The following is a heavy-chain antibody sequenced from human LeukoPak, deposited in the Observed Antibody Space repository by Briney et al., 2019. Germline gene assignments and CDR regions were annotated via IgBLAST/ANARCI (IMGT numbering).Heavy chain of an antibody. CDR1: GYSISSGHY. J-gene: IGHJ4*02. D-gene: IGHD3-10*01. Sequence: SETLSLTCAVSGYSISSGHYWGWSRPPPGRGGEGIGSIYHRGTTYYNPSLTRRVTISVDTSKNQFSLKLSSVTAADTAVYYCARTGGYYYGSATYYNPDYWGRGTLVTVSS. V-gene: IGHV4-38-2*01. CDR2: IYHRGTT. CDR3: ARTGGYYYGSATYYNPDY.